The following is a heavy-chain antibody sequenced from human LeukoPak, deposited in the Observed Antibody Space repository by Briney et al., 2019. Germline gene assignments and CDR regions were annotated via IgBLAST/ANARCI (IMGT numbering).Heavy chain of an antibody. Sequence: GASLRLSCAASGFTFSSYAMSWVRQAPGKGLEWVSSIGVSGGSTYYADSVKGRFTISRDNSKNTLYLQMNSLRAEDTAVYYCAKVMAGGFDYWGQGTLVTVSS. CDR2: IGVSGGST. CDR1: GFTFSSYA. V-gene: IGHV3-23*01. J-gene: IGHJ4*02. CDR3: AKVMAGGFDY. D-gene: IGHD5-24*01.